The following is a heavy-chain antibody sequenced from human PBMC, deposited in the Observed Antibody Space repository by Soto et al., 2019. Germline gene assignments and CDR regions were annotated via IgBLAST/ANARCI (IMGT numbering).Heavy chain of an antibody. Sequence: SQTLSLTCAISGDSVSSNSAAWNWVRQSPSRGLEWLGRTYYRSKWYNDYAVSVKSRITINPDTSKNQFSLQLNSVTPEDTAVYYCARAAKKETYYYDSSGLGHLDYWGQGTLVTVSS. CDR3: ARAAKKETYYYDSSGLGHLDY. V-gene: IGHV6-1*01. CDR2: TYYRSKWYN. J-gene: IGHJ4*02. D-gene: IGHD3-22*01. CDR1: GDSVSSNSAA.